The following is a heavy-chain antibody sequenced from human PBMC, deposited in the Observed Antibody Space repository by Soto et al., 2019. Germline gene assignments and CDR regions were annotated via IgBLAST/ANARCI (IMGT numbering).Heavy chain of an antibody. Sequence: ASVKVSCKASGYTFTSYAMHWVRQAPGQRLEWMGWINAGNDNTKYSQKYKGRVTITRDTSASTAYMELSSLRSEDTSLYFCSRDQRSSSGWPDAFDIWGQGTMVTVSS. V-gene: IGHV1-3*01. CDR2: INAGNDNT. CDR3: SRDQRSSSGWPDAFDI. CDR1: GYTFTSYA. J-gene: IGHJ3*02. D-gene: IGHD6-19*01.